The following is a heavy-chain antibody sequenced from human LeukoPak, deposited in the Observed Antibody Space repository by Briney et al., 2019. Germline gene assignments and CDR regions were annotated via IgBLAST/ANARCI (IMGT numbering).Heavy chain of an antibody. J-gene: IGHJ4*02. Sequence: SSETLSLTCTVSGGSISGYYWSWFRQPPGKGLEWFGWIHNSGSTENNPSLKSRVTMSVDTSKNQISLRLYSVTAADTAVYYCVREGYDSSGYYLDSWGQGTLVTVSS. V-gene: IGHV4-59*01. CDR2: IHNSGST. CDR3: VREGYDSSGYYLDS. CDR1: GGSISGYY. D-gene: IGHD3-22*01.